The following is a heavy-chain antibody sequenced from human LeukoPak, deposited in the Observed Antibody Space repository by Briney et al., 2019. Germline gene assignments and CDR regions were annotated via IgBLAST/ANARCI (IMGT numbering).Heavy chain of an antibody. CDR2: IGDSGGST. J-gene: IGHJ5*02. CDR3: ARDARVTTRGSWFDP. Sequence: GGSLRLSCAASGFTFSSYAMSWVRQAPGKGLEWVSVIGDSGGSTYYADSVKGRFTISRDNSKNTLYLQMNGLRAEDTAVYYCARDARVTTRGSWFDPWGQGSLVTVSS. CDR1: GFTFSSYA. V-gene: IGHV3-23*01. D-gene: IGHD4-17*01.